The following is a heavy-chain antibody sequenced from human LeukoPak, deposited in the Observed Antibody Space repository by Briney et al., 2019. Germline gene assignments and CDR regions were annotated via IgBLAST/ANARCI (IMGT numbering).Heavy chain of an antibody. J-gene: IGHJ4*02. CDR1: GFTFSSYW. Sequence: GGSLRLSCAASGFTFSSYWMSWVRQAPGKGLEWVANIKQDGSEKYYVDSVKGRFTISRDNAKNSLYLQMNSLRAEDTAVYYCARGAYGSGSYDFDYWGQGTLVTVSS. V-gene: IGHV3-7*01. D-gene: IGHD3-10*01. CDR3: ARGAYGSGSYDFDY. CDR2: IKQDGSEK.